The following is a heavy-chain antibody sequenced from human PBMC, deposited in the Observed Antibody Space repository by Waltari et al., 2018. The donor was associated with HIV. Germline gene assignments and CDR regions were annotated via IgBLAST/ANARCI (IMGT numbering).Heavy chain of an antibody. CDR2: MNPNSGKS. Sequence: QSQLVQSGAEVKRPGASVKVSCKASGYTFSNYDFRWVRQAAGQGLEWMGWMNPNSGKSGVGQKFQGSVTMSRDTYIRTDFMELSSLGSEDTAVYYCARGGEMGAPYVGMDVWGQGTTVTVSS. V-gene: IGHV1-8*01. J-gene: IGHJ6*02. CDR3: ARGGEMGAPYVGMDV. CDR1: GYTFSNYD. D-gene: IGHD3-10*01.